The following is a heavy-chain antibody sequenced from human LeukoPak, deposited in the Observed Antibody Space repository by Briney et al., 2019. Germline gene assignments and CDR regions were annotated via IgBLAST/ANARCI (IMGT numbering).Heavy chain of an antibody. J-gene: IGHJ4*02. CDR2: IYHTGST. CDR3: ARAGWIITSGIDY. V-gene: IGHV4-38-2*01. Sequence: PSETLSLTCGVPGYSISRGYYWAWIRQPPGKGLEWIGTIYHTGSTYYTPSLGSRVTISVDTSKNEFSLNLNSVTAADTAVYYCARAGWIITSGIDYWGQGALVTVSS. D-gene: IGHD3-10*01. CDR1: GYSISRGYY.